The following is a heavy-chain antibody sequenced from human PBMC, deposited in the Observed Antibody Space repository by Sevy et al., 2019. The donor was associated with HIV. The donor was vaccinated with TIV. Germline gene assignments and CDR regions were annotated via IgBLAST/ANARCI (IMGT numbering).Heavy chain of an antibody. CDR1: GYTFTNYA. V-gene: IGHV1-3*01. Sequence: ASVKVSCKASGYTFTNYAIHWVRQAPGQKLEWMGRINVGNGNTLSQKFQDRATFTRDTSASTAYMQLSSLRSEDTAVYYCARGEFCSGSSCYSEFFDCWGQGALVTVSS. CDR2: INVGNGNT. J-gene: IGHJ4*02. D-gene: IGHD2-15*01. CDR3: ARGEFCSGSSCYSEFFDC.